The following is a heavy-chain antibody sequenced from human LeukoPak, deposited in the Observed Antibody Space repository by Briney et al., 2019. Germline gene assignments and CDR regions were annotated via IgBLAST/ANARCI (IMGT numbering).Heavy chain of an antibody. CDR3: ASTILTGPFDY. V-gene: IGHV4-59*01. J-gene: IGHJ4*02. CDR1: GGSISSYY. D-gene: IGHD3-9*01. Sequence: PSETLSLTCTVSGGSISSYYWSWIRQPPGKGLEWIGYIYYSGSTNYNPSLKSRVTISVDTSKNQFSLKLSSVTAADTAVYYCASTILTGPFDYWGQGTLVSVSS. CDR2: IYYSGST.